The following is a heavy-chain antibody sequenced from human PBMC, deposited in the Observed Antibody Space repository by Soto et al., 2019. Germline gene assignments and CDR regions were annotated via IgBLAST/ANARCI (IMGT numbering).Heavy chain of an antibody. D-gene: IGHD3-10*01. J-gene: IGHJ4*02. CDR3: ARFRITMVRGVMKGAFDY. Sequence: SETLSLTCAVYGGSFSGYYWSWIRQPPGKGLEWIGEINHSGSTNYNPSLKSRVTISVDTSKNHFSLKLSSVTAADTALFYCARFRITMVRGVMKGAFDYWGQGTLVTVSS. CDR2: INHSGST. CDR1: GGSFSGYY. V-gene: IGHV4-34*01.